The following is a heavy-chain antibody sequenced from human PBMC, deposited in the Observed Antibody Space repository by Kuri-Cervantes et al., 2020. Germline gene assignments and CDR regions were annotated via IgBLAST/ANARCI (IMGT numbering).Heavy chain of an antibody. CDR3: AREYGSGSGYFDY. D-gene: IGHD3-10*01. Sequence: GESLKISCAASGIIFSSYAMSWVRQAPGKGLEWVSGISGSGGSTYYADSVKGRFTISRDNSENALYLQMNSLRAEDTAVYYCAREYGSGSGYFDYWGQGTLVTVSS. J-gene: IGHJ4*02. V-gene: IGHV3-23*01. CDR1: GIIFSSYA. CDR2: ISGSGGST.